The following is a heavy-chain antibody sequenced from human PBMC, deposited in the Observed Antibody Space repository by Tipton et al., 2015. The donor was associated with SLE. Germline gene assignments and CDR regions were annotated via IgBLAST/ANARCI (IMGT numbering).Heavy chain of an antibody. J-gene: IGHJ4*02. CDR1: GYSISSAHY. V-gene: IGHV4-38-2*02. CDR3: ARDFFDY. CDR2: IYYSGST. Sequence: TLSLTCVVSGYSISSAHYWGWIRQPPGKGLEWIGYIYYSGSTNYNPSLKSRVTISVDTSKNQFSLKLSSVTAADTAVYYCARDFFDYWGQGTLVTVSS.